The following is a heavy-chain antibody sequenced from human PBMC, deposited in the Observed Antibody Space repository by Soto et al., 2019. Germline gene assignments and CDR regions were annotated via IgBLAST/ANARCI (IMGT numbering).Heavy chain of an antibody. D-gene: IGHD3-22*01. Sequence: SKTLSLTCTVSGGSISSGGYYWSWIRQHPGKGLEWIGYIYYSGSTYYNPSLKSRVTISVDTSKNQFSLKLSSVTAADTAVYYCARDHYDGYFDYWGQGTLVTVSS. CDR1: GGSISSGGYY. J-gene: IGHJ4*02. CDR2: IYYSGST. V-gene: IGHV4-31*03. CDR3: ARDHYDGYFDY.